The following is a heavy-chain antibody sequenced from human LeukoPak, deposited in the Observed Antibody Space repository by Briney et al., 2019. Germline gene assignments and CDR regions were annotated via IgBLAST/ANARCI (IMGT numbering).Heavy chain of an antibody. Sequence: GGSLRLSCTASGFTVSGNFMSRVRQAPGKGLEGVWVVCRDVYTFYADSLSVRFTISRDNHKNTLHLQMPSLRAEDTAVHYCASHFDGGSTGFHCWRQGTLLTVSS. CDR1: GFTVSGNF. CDR2: VCRDVYT. CDR3: ASHFDGGSTGFHC. D-gene: IGHD3-9*01. J-gene: IGHJ4*02. V-gene: IGHV3-53*01.